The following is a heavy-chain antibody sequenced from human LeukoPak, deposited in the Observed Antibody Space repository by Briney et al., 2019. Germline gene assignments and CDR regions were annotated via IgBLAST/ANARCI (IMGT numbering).Heavy chain of an antibody. V-gene: IGHV1-8*02. CDR2: MNPNSGNT. CDR1: GYTFTSYD. Sequence: ASVKVSCKASGYTFTSYDINWVRQATGQGLEWMGWMNPNSGNTGYAQKFQGRVTMTRNTSISTAYMELSSLRPEDTAVYYCARIPYCGGDCYSGESDYWGQGTLVTVSS. D-gene: IGHD2-21*02. J-gene: IGHJ4*02. CDR3: ARIPYCGGDCYSGESDY.